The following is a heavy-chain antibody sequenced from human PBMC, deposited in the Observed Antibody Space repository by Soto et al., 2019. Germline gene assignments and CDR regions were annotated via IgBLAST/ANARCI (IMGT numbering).Heavy chain of an antibody. Sequence: EVQLVESGGGLVKPGGSLRLSCAASGFTFSTYSMNWVRQPTGKGLEWVSFISSSSSYIHYADSVKGRFTISRDNAKDLLYLQMNSLRAEDTAVYYCARGGTLVGAATTSAFDVWGQGTMVTVSS. CDR3: ARGGTLVGAATTSAFDV. D-gene: IGHD1-26*01. V-gene: IGHV3-21*01. J-gene: IGHJ3*01. CDR1: GFTFSTYS. CDR2: ISSSSSYI.